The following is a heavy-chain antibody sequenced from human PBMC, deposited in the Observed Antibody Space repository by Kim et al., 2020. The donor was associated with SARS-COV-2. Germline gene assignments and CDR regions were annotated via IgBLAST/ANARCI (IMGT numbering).Heavy chain of an antibody. CDR1: GFTFSSYS. CDR2: ISSSSSYI. V-gene: IGHV3-21*01. J-gene: IGHJ3*02. D-gene: IGHD6-6*01. Sequence: GGSLRLSCAASGFTFSSYSMNWVRQAPGKGLEWVSSISSSSSYIYYADSVKGRFTISRDNAKNSLYLQMNSLRAEDTAVYYCATLGNAARRSAFDIWGQGTMVTVSP. CDR3: ATLGNAARRSAFDI.